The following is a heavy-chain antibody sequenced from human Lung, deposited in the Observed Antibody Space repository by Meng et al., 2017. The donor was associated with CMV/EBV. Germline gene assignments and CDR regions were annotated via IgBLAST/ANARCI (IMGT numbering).Heavy chain of an antibody. Sequence: SXXVSXKASGGTFSSYAISWVRQAPGQGLEWMGGIIPILGIANYAQKFQGRVTITADKSTSTAYMELSSLRSEDTAVYYCARAFDSNYDYYYYGMDVWGQGXTVTVS. V-gene: IGHV1-69*10. CDR1: GGTFSSYA. D-gene: IGHD4-11*01. CDR3: ARAFDSNYDYYYYGMDV. J-gene: IGHJ6*02. CDR2: IIPILGIA.